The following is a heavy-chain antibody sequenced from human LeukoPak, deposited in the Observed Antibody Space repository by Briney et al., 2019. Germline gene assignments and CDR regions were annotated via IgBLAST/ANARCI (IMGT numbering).Heavy chain of an antibody. V-gene: IGHV3-21*01. J-gene: IGHJ5*02. CDR2: ISSSSSYI. CDR1: GFTFSSYA. Sequence: GGSLRLSCAASGFTFSSYAMHWVRQAPGKGLEWVSSISSSSSYIYYADSVKGRFTISRDNAKNSLYLQMNSLRAEDTAVYYCARDWGPRGYCSGGSCYSRPNWFDPWGQGTLVTVSS. D-gene: IGHD2-15*01. CDR3: ARDWGPRGYCSGGSCYSRPNWFDP.